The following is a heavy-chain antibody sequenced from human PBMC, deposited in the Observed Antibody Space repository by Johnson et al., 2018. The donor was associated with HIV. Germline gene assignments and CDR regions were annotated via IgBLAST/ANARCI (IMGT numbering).Heavy chain of an antibody. CDR3: AKANVSGSYWAFEI. J-gene: IGHJ3*02. Sequence: QVQLVESGGRVVRPGGSLRLSCAASGFTFSTYAMHWVRQAPGKGLEWVSFIRFDGSNKYYADSVKGRFTISRDNSKNTLYLQMNSLRAEDTAVYYCAKANVSGSYWAFEIWGQGTMVTVSS. CDR1: GFTFSTYA. V-gene: IGHV3-30*02. CDR2: IRFDGSNK. D-gene: IGHD3-10*01.